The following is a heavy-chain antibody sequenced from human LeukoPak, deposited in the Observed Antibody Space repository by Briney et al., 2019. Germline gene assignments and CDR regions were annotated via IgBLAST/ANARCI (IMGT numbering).Heavy chain of an antibody. Sequence: ASVKVSCKVSGYTLTELSMHWVRQAPGKGLEWMGGFDPEDGETIYAQKFQGRVTMTEDTSTDTAYMELSSLRSEDTAVYYCATPSGLPDYGDDWNAFDIWGQGTMVTVSS. CDR2: FDPEDGET. CDR3: ATPSGLPDYGDDWNAFDI. V-gene: IGHV1-24*01. CDR1: GYTLTELS. D-gene: IGHD4-17*01. J-gene: IGHJ3*02.